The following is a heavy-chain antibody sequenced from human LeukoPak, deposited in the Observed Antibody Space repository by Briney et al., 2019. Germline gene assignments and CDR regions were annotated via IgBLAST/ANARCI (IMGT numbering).Heavy chain of an antibody. CDR2: IWYDGSNQ. D-gene: IGHD3-10*01. Sequence: GGSLRLSCAASGFTFSSYGMHWVRQAPGKGLEWLAVIWYDGSNQYYADSVKGRFTISRDNSKNTLFLQMNSLRAEDTAVYYCARDRAYYYGMDVWGQGTTVTVSS. CDR1: GFTFSSYG. CDR3: ARDRAYYYGMDV. V-gene: IGHV3-33*01. J-gene: IGHJ6*02.